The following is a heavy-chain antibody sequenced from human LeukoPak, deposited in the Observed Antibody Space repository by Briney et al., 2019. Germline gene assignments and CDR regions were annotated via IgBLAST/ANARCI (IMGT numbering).Heavy chain of an antibody. Sequence: GASVKVSFKASGGTFSSYAISWVRQAPGQGLEWMGGIIPIFGTANYAQKFQGRVTITADESTSTAYMELSSLRSEDTAVYYCARGATMIVEESPIGYFDYWGQGTLVTVSS. CDR3: ARGATMIVEESPIGYFDY. D-gene: IGHD3-22*01. J-gene: IGHJ4*02. V-gene: IGHV1-69*13. CDR2: IIPIFGTA. CDR1: GGTFSSYA.